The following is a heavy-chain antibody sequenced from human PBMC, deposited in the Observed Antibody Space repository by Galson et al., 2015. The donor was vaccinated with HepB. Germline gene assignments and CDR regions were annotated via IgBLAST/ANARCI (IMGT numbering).Heavy chain of an antibody. Sequence: SLRLSCAASGFTVSSSYMSWVRQAPGKGLEWVSVIYSGGSTYYGDSVKGRFTIPRDNSKNTLYLQMNSLRAEDTAVYYCARGEAGSGSYYGSYWGQGTLVTVSS. V-gene: IGHV3-66*02. CDR2: IYSGGST. CDR1: GFTVSSSY. CDR3: ARGEAGSGSYYGSY. J-gene: IGHJ4*02. D-gene: IGHD3-10*01.